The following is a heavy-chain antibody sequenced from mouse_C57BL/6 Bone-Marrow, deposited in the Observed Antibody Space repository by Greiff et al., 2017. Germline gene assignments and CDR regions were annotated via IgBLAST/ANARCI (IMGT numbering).Heavy chain of an antibody. CDR1: GYSFTGYY. Sequence: EVQLQQSGPELVKPGASVKISCKASGYSFTGYYMNWVKQSPEKSLEWIGEINPSTGGTTYNQKFKAKATLTVDKSSSTAYMQLKSLTSEDSAVYYCAREWLLPPDYWGQGTLVTVSA. CDR3: AREWLLPPDY. CDR2: INPSTGGT. J-gene: IGHJ3*01. V-gene: IGHV1-42*01. D-gene: IGHD2-3*01.